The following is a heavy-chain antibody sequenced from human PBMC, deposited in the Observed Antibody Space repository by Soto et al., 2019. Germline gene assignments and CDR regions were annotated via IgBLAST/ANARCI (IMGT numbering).Heavy chain of an antibody. Sequence: SETLSLTCTVSGGSISSYYWSWIRQPPGKGLEWIGYIYYSGSTNYNPSLKSRVTISVDTSKNQFSLKLSSVTAADTAVYYCARGVVCSGGSCYLGPYFYYMDVWGKGTTVTVSS. D-gene: IGHD2-15*01. CDR2: IYYSGST. V-gene: IGHV4-59*01. J-gene: IGHJ6*03. CDR1: GGSISSYY. CDR3: ARGVVCSGGSCYLGPYFYYMDV.